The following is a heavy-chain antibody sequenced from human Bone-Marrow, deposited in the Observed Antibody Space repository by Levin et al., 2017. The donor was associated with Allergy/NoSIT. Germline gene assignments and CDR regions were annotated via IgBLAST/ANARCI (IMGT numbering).Heavy chain of an antibody. Sequence: SETLSLTCTVSGTSVNSGSNYWSWIRQSPGKGLEWIGNIDYRGGTNYNPSLRSRVTISADTSKNQFSLNLSSVTAADTAVYYCARDIDYYYYMDVWGKGTTVTVSS. CDR3: ARDIDYYYYMDV. CDR1: GTSVNSGSNY. V-gene: IGHV4-61*01. D-gene: IGHD3-16*02. J-gene: IGHJ6*03. CDR2: IDYRGGT.